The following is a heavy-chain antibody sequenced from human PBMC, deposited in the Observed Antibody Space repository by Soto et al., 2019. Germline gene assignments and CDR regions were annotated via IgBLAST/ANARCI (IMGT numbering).Heavy chain of an antibody. CDR2: IYYSGST. J-gene: IGHJ6*02. V-gene: IGHV4-31*03. CDR1: GGSISSGGYY. CDR3: ARVVGVDTAMVTGYYGMDV. Sequence: TSETLSLTCTVSGGSISSGGYYWSWIRQHPGKGLEWIGYIYYSGSTYYNPSLKSRVTISVDTSKNQFSLKLSSVTAADTAVYYCARVVGVDTAMVTGYYGMDVWGQGTTVTVS. D-gene: IGHD5-18*01.